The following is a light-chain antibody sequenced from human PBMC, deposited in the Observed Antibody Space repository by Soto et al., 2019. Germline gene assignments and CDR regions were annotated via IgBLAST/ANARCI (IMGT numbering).Light chain of an antibody. V-gene: IGLV1-40*01. Sequence: QSVLTQPPSVSGAPGQRVTISCTGSTSNIGAGYDVHWYQQLPGTAPRLLIYGNNNRPSGVPDRFSGSTSGTSTSLPITGLQAEDEADYYCQSYDTSLSTIFGGGTKLTVL. CDR3: QSYDTSLSTI. J-gene: IGLJ2*01. CDR2: GNN. CDR1: TSNIGAGYD.